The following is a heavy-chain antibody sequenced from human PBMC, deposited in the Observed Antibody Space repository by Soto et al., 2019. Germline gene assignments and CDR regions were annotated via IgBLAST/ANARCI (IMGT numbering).Heavy chain of an antibody. D-gene: IGHD2-15*01. V-gene: IGHV4-39*01. CDR1: GDSISSGRYH. CDR2: IHYTGNT. Sequence: SETLSLTCTVSGDSISSGRYHWGWIRQPPGKGLEFIATIHYTGNTHYNPSLRSRVTIFVDTSKNQFSLRLSSVTAADTAVYYCARLGRYCSGGSCYNYFDYWGQGTLVTVSS. J-gene: IGHJ4*02. CDR3: ARLGRYCSGGSCYNYFDY.